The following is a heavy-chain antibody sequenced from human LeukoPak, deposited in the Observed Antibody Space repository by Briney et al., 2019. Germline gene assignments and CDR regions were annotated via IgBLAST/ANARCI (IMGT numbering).Heavy chain of an antibody. Sequence: ASVKVSCKASGYTFTSYGISWVRQAPGQGREWMGWISAYNGNTNYAQKLQGRVTMTTDTSTSTAYMELRSLRSDDTAVYYCARILGSGDYKHFDYWGQGTLVTVSS. CDR1: GYTFTSYG. CDR3: ARILGSGDYKHFDY. D-gene: IGHD2-15*01. CDR2: ISAYNGNT. J-gene: IGHJ4*02. V-gene: IGHV1-18*01.